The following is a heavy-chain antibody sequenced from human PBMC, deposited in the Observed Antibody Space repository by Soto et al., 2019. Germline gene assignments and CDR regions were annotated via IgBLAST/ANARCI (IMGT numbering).Heavy chain of an antibody. Sequence: QVQLVESGGGVVQPGRSLRLSCAASGFTFSNYGMHWVRQAPGKGLEWVAGIPYDGSNEYYADSVKGRFTLSRDNSKNTLYLQMYSLRAEDTAVYYCAKDSGYTSTWPKYFAYWGQGTLVTVSS. V-gene: IGHV3-30*18. J-gene: IGHJ4*02. CDR2: IPYDGSNE. CDR3: AKDSGYTSTWPKYFAY. D-gene: IGHD6-13*01. CDR1: GFTFSNYG.